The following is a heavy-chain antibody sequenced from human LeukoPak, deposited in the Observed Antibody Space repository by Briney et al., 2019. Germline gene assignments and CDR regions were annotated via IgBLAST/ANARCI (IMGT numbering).Heavy chain of an antibody. Sequence: AGPPKISFQGSGYRFNSYWIGWVRPMPGKGPEGMGIIYPGDSDTKFRPSFQGQVTSSAGKSIGTAFLEWSSLEASGTGWYFCGGRRDGDDYFDYWGQGTLVTVSS. CDR3: GGRRDGDDYFDY. V-gene: IGHV5-51*01. D-gene: IGHD5-24*01. J-gene: IGHJ4*02. CDR1: GYRFNSYW. CDR2: IYPGDSDT.